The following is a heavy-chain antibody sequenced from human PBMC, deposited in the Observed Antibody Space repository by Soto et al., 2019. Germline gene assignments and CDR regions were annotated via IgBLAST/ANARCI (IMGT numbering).Heavy chain of an antibody. D-gene: IGHD3-3*01. CDR1: GIIFNGFG. CDR2: IRFDGTNI. CDR3: ARDGVGGTVFFGYLDY. V-gene: IGHV3-33*01. Sequence: QVQLVESGGGVVQPGRSLRLSCAASGIIFNGFGMHWARQAPGKGLEWVAIIRFDGTNIHYADSVKGRFTISRDNSKNTLYLQMDSLRAEDTAVYYCARDGVGGTVFFGYLDYWGQGALVTVSS. J-gene: IGHJ4*02.